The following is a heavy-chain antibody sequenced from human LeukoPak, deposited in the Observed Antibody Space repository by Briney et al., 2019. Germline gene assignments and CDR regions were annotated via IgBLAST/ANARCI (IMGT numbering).Heavy chain of an antibody. V-gene: IGHV3-9*01. CDR1: GFTFEDYA. CDR3: ATVAGDCSGGRCYLLRFDY. J-gene: IGHJ4*02. Sequence: PGGSLRLSCAASGFTFEDYAMHWVRQAPGKGLEWVAGVTWNSDNIDYAESVKGRFTISRDNAKNSLYLQMNSLRGDDTAVYYCATVAGDCSGGRCYLLRFDYWGQGTLVTVSS. D-gene: IGHD2-15*01. CDR2: VTWNSDNI.